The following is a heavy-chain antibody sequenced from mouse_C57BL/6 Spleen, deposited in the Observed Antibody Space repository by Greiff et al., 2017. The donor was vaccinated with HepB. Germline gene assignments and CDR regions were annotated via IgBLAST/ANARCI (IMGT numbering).Heavy chain of an antibody. J-gene: IGHJ4*01. CDR1: GYTFTDYA. CDR2: ISTYYGDA. CDR3: ASNSNYYYYAMDY. D-gene: IGHD2-5*01. Sequence: QVHVKQSGPELVRPGVSVKISCKGSGYTFTDYAMHWVKQSHAKSLEWIGVISTYYGDASYNQKFKDKATMTVDKSSSTAYMELARLTSEDSAVYYCASNSNYYYYAMDYWGQGTSVTVSS. V-gene: IGHV1-67*01.